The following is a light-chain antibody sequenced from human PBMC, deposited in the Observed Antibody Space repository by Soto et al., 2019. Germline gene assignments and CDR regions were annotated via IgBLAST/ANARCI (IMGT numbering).Light chain of an antibody. V-gene: IGKV3-11*01. Sequence: EIVLTQSPATLSLSPGERATLSCRASQSVSNYLAWYQRKPGQAPRLLIYDASNRATGIPARFSGSGSGTDFTLTISSLEPEDFAVYYCQQRSNWPPEYTFGQGTKLEIK. J-gene: IGKJ2*01. CDR3: QQRSNWPPEYT. CDR2: DAS. CDR1: QSVSNY.